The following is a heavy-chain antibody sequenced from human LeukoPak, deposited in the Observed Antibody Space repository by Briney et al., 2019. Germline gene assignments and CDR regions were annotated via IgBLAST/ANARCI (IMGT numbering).Heavy chain of an antibody. Sequence: ASVKVSCQASGYTFTSYDINWVRQATGQGLEWMGWMNPNSGNTGYAQKFQGRVTMTRNTSISTAYMELSSLRSEDTAVYYCARAIRFRFGARRTNWFDPWGQGTLVTVSS. J-gene: IGHJ5*02. CDR3: ARAIRFRFGARRTNWFDP. CDR1: GYTFTSYD. CDR2: MNPNSGNT. D-gene: IGHD6-6*01. V-gene: IGHV1-8*01.